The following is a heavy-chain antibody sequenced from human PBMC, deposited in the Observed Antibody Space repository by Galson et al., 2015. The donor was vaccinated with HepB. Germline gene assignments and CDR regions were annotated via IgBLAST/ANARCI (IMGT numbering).Heavy chain of an antibody. CDR2: INQDGSEK. CDR1: TFIFSEYW. Sequence: SLRLSCATSTFIFSEYWMSWVRQAPGKGLEWVANINQDGSEKNYLDSMKGRLSISRDNAKSSVYLQMNSLRVEDTAVYYCARAIWFGELFDYWGQGIMVTVSS. CDR3: ARAIWFGELFDY. J-gene: IGHJ4*02. D-gene: IGHD3-10*01. V-gene: IGHV3-7*03.